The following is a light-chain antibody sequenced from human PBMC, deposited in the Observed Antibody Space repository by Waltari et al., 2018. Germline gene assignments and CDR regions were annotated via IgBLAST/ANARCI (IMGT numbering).Light chain of an antibody. CDR2: AAS. CDR3: LQHNNYPWR. Sequence: DIQMTQSPSTMSASVGDRVTITCRASQGIGDYVAWFQQKPRQVPYRLVYAASNLDNGVTSRFTGSVSGTEFSLTISRLAPEDLASYFILQHNNYPWRFGHGTRVEIK. J-gene: IGKJ1*01. V-gene: IGKV1-17*03. CDR1: QGIGDY.